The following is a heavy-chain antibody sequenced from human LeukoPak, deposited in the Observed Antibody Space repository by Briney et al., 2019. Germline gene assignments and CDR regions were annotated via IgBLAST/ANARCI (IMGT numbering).Heavy chain of an antibody. J-gene: IGHJ4*02. CDR2: FDPEDGQI. CDR1: GYSLTDLS. Sequence: RASVKVSYKVSGYSLTDLSMHWVRQVPGEGLEWLGGFDPEDGQILYAQKFQGRVTMTEDTSTDTAYMELSSLRSEDTAVYYCATWRGSSGWCFDYWGQGTLVTVSS. D-gene: IGHD6-19*01. V-gene: IGHV1-24*01. CDR3: ATWRGSSGWCFDY.